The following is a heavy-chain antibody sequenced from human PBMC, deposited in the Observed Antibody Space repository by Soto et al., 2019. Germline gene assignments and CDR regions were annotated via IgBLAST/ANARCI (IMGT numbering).Heavy chain of an antibody. CDR2: ISSSSSYI. CDR1: GFTFSSYS. D-gene: IGHD3-10*01. Sequence: EVQLVESGGGLVKPGGSLRLSCAASGFTFSSYSMNWVRQAPGKGLEWVSSISSSSSYIYYADSVKGRFTISRDNAKNSLYLQMNSLRAEDTSVYYCARDFSDYYGSGSYLVYYYYYMDVWGIGTTVTVSS. V-gene: IGHV3-21*01. CDR3: ARDFSDYYGSGSYLVYYYYYMDV. J-gene: IGHJ6*03.